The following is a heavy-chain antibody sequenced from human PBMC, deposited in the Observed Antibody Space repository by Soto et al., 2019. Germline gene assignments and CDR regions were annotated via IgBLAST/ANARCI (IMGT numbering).Heavy chain of an antibody. CDR1: GYSFASYW. V-gene: IGHV5-10-1*01. J-gene: IGHJ4*02. CDR2: IDPSDSYT. D-gene: IGHD3-10*01. Sequence: PGESLKISCQGFGYSFASYWITWVRQMPGKGLEWMGRIDPSDSYTKCSPSFQGHVTISADKSIRTAHLQWSSLKASDTAMYYCARNEKSRGYFCSGSFYNKVLYYWGQGSLVPVSA. CDR3: ARNEKSRGYFCSGSFYNKVLYY.